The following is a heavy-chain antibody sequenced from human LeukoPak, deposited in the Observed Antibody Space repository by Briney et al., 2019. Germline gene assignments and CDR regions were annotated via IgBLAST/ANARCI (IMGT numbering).Heavy chain of an antibody. J-gene: IGHJ3*01. CDR2: TWYDGSNK. CDR1: GFTFSSYG. D-gene: IGHD4-17*01. V-gene: IGHV3-33*01. Sequence: GGSLRLSCAASGFTFSSYGMHWVRQAPGKGLEWVAVTWYDGSNKYYADSVKGRFTISRDNSKNTLYLQMNSLRAEDTAVYYCARDPPGGGDYVDAFDLWGQGTMVTVSS. CDR3: ARDPPGGGDYVDAFDL.